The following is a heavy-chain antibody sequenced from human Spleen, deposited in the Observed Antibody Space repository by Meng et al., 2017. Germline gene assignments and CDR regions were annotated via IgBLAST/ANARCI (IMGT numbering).Heavy chain of an antibody. Sequence: QVQLQESGPGLVKPSQTLSLTCTVSGGSIRSGDRYWSWIRQPPGKGLEWIGYMFYSGISYYNPSLKSRVTISVDTSKNQFSLKLTSVTAADTAMYYCALRFLNSFDNWGQGALVTVSS. V-gene: IGHV4-30-4*01. J-gene: IGHJ4*02. CDR1: GGSIRSGDRY. D-gene: IGHD3-16*01. CDR2: MFYSGIS. CDR3: ALRFLNSFDN.